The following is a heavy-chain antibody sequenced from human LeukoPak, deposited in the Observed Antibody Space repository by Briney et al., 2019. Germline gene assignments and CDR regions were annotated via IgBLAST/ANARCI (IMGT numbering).Heavy chain of an antibody. CDR1: GYSFTSYG. D-gene: IGHD6-13*01. J-gene: IGHJ4*02. CDR2: ISAYNVNT. CDR3: VTXSWXSWSAYFGN. Sequence: AXGYSFTSYGITWVRQAPGQGLEWMGWISAYNVNTDYAQKVQDRVTMTTDTSTSTDYMELRSLTSNDTAVYYCVTXSWXSWSAYFGNWGQGTLVTASS. V-gene: IGHV1-18*01.